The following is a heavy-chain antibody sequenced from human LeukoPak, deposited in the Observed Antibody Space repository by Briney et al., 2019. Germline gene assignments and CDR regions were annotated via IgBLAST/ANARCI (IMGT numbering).Heavy chain of an antibody. D-gene: IGHD3-10*01. V-gene: IGHV5-51*01. CDR3: ARQITMIRGAKAWFDP. CDR2: IYPGDSDT. Sequence: KPGESLKISCKGSGYSFSNYWIGWVRQMPGKGLGWMGIIYPGDSDTRYSPSFQGQVTISADKSISTAYLQWSSLKASDTAMYYCARQITMIRGAKAWFDPWGQGTLVTVSS. J-gene: IGHJ5*02. CDR1: GYSFSNYW.